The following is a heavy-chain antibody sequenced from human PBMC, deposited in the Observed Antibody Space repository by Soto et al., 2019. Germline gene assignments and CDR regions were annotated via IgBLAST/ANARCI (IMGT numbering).Heavy chain of an antibody. D-gene: IGHD3-3*01. V-gene: IGHV1-3*01. CDR3: ATGATYDFWSGYDY. CDR2: INAGNGNT. Sequence: QVQLVQSGAEVKKPGASVKVSCKASGYTFTSYAMHWVRQAPGQRLEWMGWINAGNGNTKYSLKFQGRVTITRDTSESTAYMELSSLRSEDTAVYYCATGATYDFWSGYDYWGQGTLVTVSS. CDR1: GYTFTSYA. J-gene: IGHJ4*02.